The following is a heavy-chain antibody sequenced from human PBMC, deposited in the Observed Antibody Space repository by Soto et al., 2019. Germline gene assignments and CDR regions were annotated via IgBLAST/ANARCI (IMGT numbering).Heavy chain of an antibody. J-gene: IGHJ6*03. D-gene: IGHD4-4*01. CDR1: GGSISSSSYY. CDR2: IYYSGST. V-gene: IGHV4-39*01. CDR3: ARRGLQDYYYYMDV. Sequence: QLQLQESGPGLVKPSETLSLTCTVSGGSISSSSYYWGWIRQPPGKGLEWIGSIYYSGSTYYYPSLKSRVTIAVDTSKNQFSLKLSSVTAADTAVYYCARRGLQDYYYYMDVWGKGTTVTVSS.